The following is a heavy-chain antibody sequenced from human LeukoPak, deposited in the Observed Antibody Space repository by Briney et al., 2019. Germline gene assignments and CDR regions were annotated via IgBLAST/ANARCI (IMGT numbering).Heavy chain of an antibody. CDR2: IHPDGSIT. D-gene: IGHD6-19*01. CDR3: AKVIAVAGTPDY. J-gene: IGHJ4*02. Sequence: GGSLRLSCVGSGFTISNYWMHWVRQAPGTGLVWVSRIHPDGSITTYADSVKGRFTISRDNSKNTLYLQMNSLRAEDTAVYYCAKVIAVAGTPDYWGQGTLVTVSS. CDR1: GFTISNYW. V-gene: IGHV3-74*03.